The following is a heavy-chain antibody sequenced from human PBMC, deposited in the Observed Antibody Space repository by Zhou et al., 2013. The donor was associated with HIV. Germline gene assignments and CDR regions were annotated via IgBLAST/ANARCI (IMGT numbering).Heavy chain of an antibody. CDR1: GGTFSSYA. Sequence: QVQLVQSGAEVKKPGSSVKVSCKASGGTFSSYAISWVRQAPGQGLEWMGRIIPIFGTTNYAQKFQGRVIITVDESTNTAYMELSSLRSEDTAVYYCARGLDQRGYYYMDVWGKGTTVTVSS. CDR2: IIPIFGTT. V-gene: IGHV1-69*13. D-gene: IGHD1-1*01. CDR3: ARGLDQRGYYYMDV. J-gene: IGHJ6*03.